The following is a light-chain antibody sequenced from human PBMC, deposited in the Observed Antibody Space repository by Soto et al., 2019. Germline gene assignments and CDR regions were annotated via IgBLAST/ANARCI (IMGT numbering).Light chain of an antibody. CDR3: QQYNNWPPDRT. V-gene: IGKV3-15*01. J-gene: IGKJ1*01. Sequence: EIVMTQSPATLSVSPGDRAALSCRASQSVGSNLAWYQQKPGQAPRLLIYGASTRATGIPARFSGSGSGTEFTLTISILQPEDFAIYFCQQYNNWPPDRTFGQGTKVEIK. CDR2: GAS. CDR1: QSVGSN.